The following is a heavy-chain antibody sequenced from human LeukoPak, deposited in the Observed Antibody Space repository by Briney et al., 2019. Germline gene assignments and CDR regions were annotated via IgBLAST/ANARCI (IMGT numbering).Heavy chain of an antibody. V-gene: IGHV3-30*18. CDR3: AKERAYVLDP. J-gene: IGHJ5*02. Sequence: GRFLRLSCAASGFTFSSYGMHWVRQAPGKGLEWVAVISYDGSNKYYADSVKGRFTISRDNSKNTLYLQMNSLRAEDTAVYYCAKERAYVLDPWGQGTLVTVSS. CDR1: GFTFSSYG. D-gene: IGHD3-16*01. CDR2: ISYDGSNK.